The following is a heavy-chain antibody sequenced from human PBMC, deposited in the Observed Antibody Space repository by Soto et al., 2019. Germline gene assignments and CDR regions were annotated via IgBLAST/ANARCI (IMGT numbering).Heavy chain of an antibody. CDR3: ARCRMTTVTNLWFDP. V-gene: IGHV4-61*01. Sequence: QVQLQESGPGLVKPSETLSLTCTVSGGSVSSGSYYWSWIRQPPGKGLEWIGYIYYSGSTNYNPPPKSRVTISVDTSKNQFSLKLSSVTAADTAVYYCARCRMTTVTNLWFDPWGQGTLVTVSS. CDR1: GGSVSSGSYY. D-gene: IGHD4-17*01. J-gene: IGHJ5*02. CDR2: IYYSGST.